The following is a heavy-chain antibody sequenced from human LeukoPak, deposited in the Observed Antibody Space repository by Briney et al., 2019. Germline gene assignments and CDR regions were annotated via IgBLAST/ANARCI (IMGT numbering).Heavy chain of an antibody. D-gene: IGHD3-22*01. CDR2: IYPGASDT. J-gene: IGHJ4*02. CDR3: ARQAYDSSGYYYFDY. V-gene: IGHV5-51*01. CDR1: GYSFTSYW. Sequence: GESLKISCKGSGYSFTSYWIGWVRQMPGKGLEWMEIIYPGASDTRYSPSFQGQVTISADKSISTAYLQWSSLKASDTAMYYCARQAYDSSGYYYFDYWGQGTLVTVSS.